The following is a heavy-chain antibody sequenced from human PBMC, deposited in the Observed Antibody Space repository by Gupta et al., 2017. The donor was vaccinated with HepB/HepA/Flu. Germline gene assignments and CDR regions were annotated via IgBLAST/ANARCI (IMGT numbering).Heavy chain of an antibody. CDR1: GFPFDDYA. V-gene: IGHV3-43*02. J-gene: IGHJ6*02. CDR2: ISGDGGST. D-gene: IGHD6-13*01. Sequence: EVQLVESGGGVVQPGGSLRLSCAASGFPFDDYAMPWVRQAPGKGLEWVSLISGDGGSTYYADSVKGRFTISRDNSKNSLYLQMNSLRTEDTALYYCAKDLFLESSWYRSKPDVWGQGTTVTVSS. CDR3: AKDLFLESSWYRSKPDV.